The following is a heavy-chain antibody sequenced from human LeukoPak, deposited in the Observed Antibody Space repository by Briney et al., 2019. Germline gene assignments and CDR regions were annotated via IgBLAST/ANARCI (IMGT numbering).Heavy chain of an antibody. D-gene: IGHD3-22*01. V-gene: IGHV1-69*05. Sequence: ASVKVSCKASGGTFSSYAISWVRQAPGQGLEWMGRIIPIFGAANYAQKFQGRVTITTDESTSTAYMELSSLRSEDTAVYYCAVYYDSSGYYYSYFDYWGQGTLVTVTS. CDR3: AVYYDSSGYYYSYFDY. J-gene: IGHJ4*02. CDR2: IIPIFGAA. CDR1: GGTFSSYA.